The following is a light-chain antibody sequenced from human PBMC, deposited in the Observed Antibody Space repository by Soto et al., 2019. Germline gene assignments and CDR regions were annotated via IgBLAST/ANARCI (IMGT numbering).Light chain of an antibody. Sequence: EIVLTQSPGTLSLSPGERATLSCRASQSVRNNYLAWYQQKPGQAPRLLIYDASSRATDIPDRFGGSGSGTDFPLTISRLEPEDFAVYVCQQYGSSLPRTFGQGTKVETK. CDR2: DAS. V-gene: IGKV3-20*01. CDR1: QSVRNNY. CDR3: QQYGSSLPRT. J-gene: IGKJ1*01.